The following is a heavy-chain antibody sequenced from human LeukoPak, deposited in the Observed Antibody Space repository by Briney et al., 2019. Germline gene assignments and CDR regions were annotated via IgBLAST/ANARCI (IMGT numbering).Heavy chain of an antibody. CDR2: IYYSGST. D-gene: IGHD2-2*01. CDR3: ARDIVVVPAAPRGWYYYGMDV. V-gene: IGHV4-39*02. Sequence: PSETLSLTCTVSGGSISSSSYYWGWIRQPPGKGLEWIGSIYYSGSTYYNPSLKSRVTISVDTSKNQFSLKLSPVTAADTAVYYCARDIVVVPAAPRGWYYYGMDVWGQGTTVTVSS. J-gene: IGHJ6*02. CDR1: GGSISSSSYY.